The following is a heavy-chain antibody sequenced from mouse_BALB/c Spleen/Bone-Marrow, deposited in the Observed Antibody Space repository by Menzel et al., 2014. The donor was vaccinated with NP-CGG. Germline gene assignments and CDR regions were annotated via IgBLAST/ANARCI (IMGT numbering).Heavy chain of an antibody. J-gene: IGHJ1*01. D-gene: IGHD1-2*01. CDR3: ARDNYYGYHWYFDV. CDR2: IRNKANGYTT. V-gene: IGHV7-3*02. Sequence: EVKLVESGGGLVQPGGSLRLSCATSGLTFTDYYMSWVRQPPGKALEWLGFIRNKANGYTTEYSASVKGRFTISRDNSQSILYLQMNTLRAEDSATYYCARDNYYGYHWYFDVWGAGTTVTVSS. CDR1: GLTFTDYY.